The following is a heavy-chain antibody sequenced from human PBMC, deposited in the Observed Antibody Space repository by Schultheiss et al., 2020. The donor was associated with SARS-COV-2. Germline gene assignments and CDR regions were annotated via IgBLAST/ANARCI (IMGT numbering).Heavy chain of an antibody. J-gene: IGHJ5*02. CDR1: GFTFDDYA. V-gene: IGHV3-33*08. CDR2: IWYDGSNK. D-gene: IGHD6-13*01. CDR3: ARGSYSSSWGYWFDP. Sequence: GGSLRLSCAASGFTFDDYAMHWVRQAPGKGLEWVAVIWYDGSNKYYADSVKGRFTISRDNSKNTLYLQMNSLRAEDTAVYYCARGSYSSSWGYWFDPWGQGTLVTVSS.